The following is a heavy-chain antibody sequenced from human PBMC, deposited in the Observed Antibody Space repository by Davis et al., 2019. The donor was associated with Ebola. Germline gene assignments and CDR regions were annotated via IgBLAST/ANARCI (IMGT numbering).Heavy chain of an antibody. CDR2: ISSYNGKT. Sequence: ASVKVSCKASGYSFRSYGISWVRQAPGQGLEWMGWISSYNGKTDYAQKFQVRVTLTADTSSSTAYMELRSLRSDDTAIYYCARDKKYMVQGILNSFDIWGQGTIVTVSS. V-gene: IGHV1-18*01. CDR1: GYSFRSYG. D-gene: IGHD3-10*01. CDR3: ARDKKYMVQGILNSFDI. J-gene: IGHJ3*02.